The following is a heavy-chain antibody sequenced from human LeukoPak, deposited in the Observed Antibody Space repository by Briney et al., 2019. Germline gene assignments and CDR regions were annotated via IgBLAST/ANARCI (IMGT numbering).Heavy chain of an antibody. D-gene: IGHD6-6*01. V-gene: IGHV4-61*02. CDR2: IYTSGST. CDR3: ARGDSSSYYYYYYMDV. Sequence: SETLSLTCTVSGGSISSGSYYWSWIRQPAGKGLEWIGRIYTSGSTNYNPSLKSRVTISVDTSKNQFSLKLSSVTAADTAVYHCARGDSSSYYYYYYMDVWGKGTTVTVSS. CDR1: GGSISSGSYY. J-gene: IGHJ6*03.